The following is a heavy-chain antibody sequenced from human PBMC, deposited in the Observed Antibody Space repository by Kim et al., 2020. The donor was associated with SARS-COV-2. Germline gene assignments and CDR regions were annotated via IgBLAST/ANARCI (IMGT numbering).Heavy chain of an antibody. CDR1: GYTFTSYD. J-gene: IGHJ6*02. Sequence: ASVKVSCKASGYTFTSYDINWVRQATGQGLEWMGWMNPNSGNTGYAQKFQGRVTMTRNTSISTAYMELSSLRSEDTAVYYCAREFTYSSGWNPTLNYYYYGMDVWGQGTTVTVSS. V-gene: IGHV1-8*01. D-gene: IGHD6-19*01. CDR3: AREFTYSSGWNPTLNYYYYGMDV. CDR2: MNPNSGNT.